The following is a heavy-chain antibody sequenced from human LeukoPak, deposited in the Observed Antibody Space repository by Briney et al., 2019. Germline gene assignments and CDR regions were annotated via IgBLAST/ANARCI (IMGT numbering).Heavy chain of an antibody. D-gene: IGHD3-10*01. V-gene: IGHV4-38-2*02. CDR3: ARAPYGSGFDY. CDR2: IYHSGST. J-gene: IGHJ4*02. CDR1: GYSISSGYY. Sequence: SETLSLTCTVSGYSISSGYYWGWIRQPPGKGLEWIGSIYHSGSTNYNPSLKSRVTISVDTSKNQFSLKLSSVTAADTAVYYCARAPYGSGFDYWGQGTLVTVSS.